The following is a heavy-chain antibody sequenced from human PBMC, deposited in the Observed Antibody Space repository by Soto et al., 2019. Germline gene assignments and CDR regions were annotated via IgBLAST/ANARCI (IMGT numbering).Heavy chain of an antibody. Sequence: PSESLCITGAVAGGSISGHSVCWIRQPPGKGLEWIGYIYYSGSTTYSPSLKSRITMSLDTSNKQFSLKLTSVTAADTAVYYCAGDYGSGSYRFDYWGQGALVT. CDR1: GGSISGHS. CDR2: IYYSGST. J-gene: IGHJ4*02. CDR3: AGDYGSGSYRFDY. D-gene: IGHD3-10*01. V-gene: IGHV4-59*11.